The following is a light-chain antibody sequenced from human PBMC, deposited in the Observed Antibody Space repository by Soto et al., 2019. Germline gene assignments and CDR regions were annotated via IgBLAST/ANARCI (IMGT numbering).Light chain of an antibody. Sequence: QTVVTQEPSVTVAPGGTVTLTCASSTGPVSRGYYPNWFQQKPGQAPRALIYDTGIKHSWTPGRFSGSLLGGKAVLTLSGAQPEDEAEYYCLLSYGGTYVFGPGTKLTVL. CDR3: LLSYGGTYV. V-gene: IGLV7-43*01. J-gene: IGLJ1*01. CDR1: TGPVSRGYY. CDR2: DTG.